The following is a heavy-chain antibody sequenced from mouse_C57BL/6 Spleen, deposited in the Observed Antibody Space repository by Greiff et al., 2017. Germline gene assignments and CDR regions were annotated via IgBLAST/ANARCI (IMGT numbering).Heavy chain of an antibody. CDR1: GFTFSDYY. J-gene: IGHJ4*01. CDR2: ISNGGGST. Sequence: EVQVVESGGGLVQPGGSLKLSCAASGFTFSDYYMYWVRQTPEKRLEWVAYISNGGGSTYYPDTVKGRFTISRDNAKNTLYLQMSRLKSEDTAMYYCASDSSGWRYAMDYWGQGTSVTVAS. CDR3: ASDSSGWRYAMDY. V-gene: IGHV5-12*01. D-gene: IGHD3-2*02.